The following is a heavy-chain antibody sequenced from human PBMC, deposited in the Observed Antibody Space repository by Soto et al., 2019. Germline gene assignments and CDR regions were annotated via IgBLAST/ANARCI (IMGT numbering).Heavy chain of an antibody. CDR3: ARDMGFGLSDY. CDR2: INAGNGNT. J-gene: IGHJ4*02. D-gene: IGHD3-10*01. CDR1: GYTFTSYA. Sequence: GASLKVSCKASGYTFTSYAMYWVRQAPGQRLEWMGWINAGNGNTKYSQKFQGRVTITRDTSATTAYMELSSLRSEDTAVYYCARDMGFGLSDYWGQGTLVTVSS. V-gene: IGHV1-3*01.